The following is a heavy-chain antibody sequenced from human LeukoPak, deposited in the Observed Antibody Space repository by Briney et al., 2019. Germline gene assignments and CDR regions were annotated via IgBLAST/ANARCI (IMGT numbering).Heavy chain of an antibody. J-gene: IGHJ4*02. CDR3: ARRPATPSFDY. CDR2: IYYSGST. CDR1: GGSISSSSYY. D-gene: IGHD5-24*01. V-gene: IGHV4-39*01. Sequence: SETLSLTCTVSGGSISSSSYYWGWIRQPPGKGLEWIGSIYYSGSTYYNPSLKSRVTISVDTSKNQFSLKLSSVTAADTAVYYCARRPATPSFDYWGQGTLVTVSS.